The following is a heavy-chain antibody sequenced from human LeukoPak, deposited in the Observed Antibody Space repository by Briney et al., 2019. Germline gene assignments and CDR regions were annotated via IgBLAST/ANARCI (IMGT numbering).Heavy chain of an antibody. CDR3: AKGSSGPFDY. J-gene: IGHJ4*02. V-gene: IGHV3-74*01. Sequence: GGSLRLSCAASGFTFSFYWMHSVHQIPRQVLEWVSRINPGGSSTAYADSVKGRFTISRDNAKNTLYLQMNSLRAEDTAVYYCAKGSSGPFDYWGQGTLVTVSS. D-gene: IGHD6-6*01. CDR1: GFTFSFYW. CDR2: INPGGSST.